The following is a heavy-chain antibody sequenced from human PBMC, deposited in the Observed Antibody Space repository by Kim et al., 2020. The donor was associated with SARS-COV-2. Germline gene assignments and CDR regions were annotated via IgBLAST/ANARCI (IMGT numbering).Heavy chain of an antibody. V-gene: IGHV3-49*03. Sequence: GGSLRLSCTASGFTFGDYAMSWFRQAPGKGLEWVGFIRSKAYGGTTEYAASVKGRFTISSDDSKSIAYLQMNSLKTEDTAVYYCTREPDYTYYYYYHGMDVWRQGTTVTVSS. CDR2: IRSKAYGGTT. CDR1: GFTFGDYA. D-gene: IGHD4-4*01. CDR3: TREPDYTYYYYYHGMDV. J-gene: IGHJ6*02.